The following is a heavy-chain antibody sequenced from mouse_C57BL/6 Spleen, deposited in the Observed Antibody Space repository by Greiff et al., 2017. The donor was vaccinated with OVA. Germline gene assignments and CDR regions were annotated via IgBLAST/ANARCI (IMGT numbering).Heavy chain of an antibody. Sequence: EVKVVESGEGLVKPGGSLKLSCAASGFTFSSYAMSWVRQTPEKRLEWVAYISSGGDYIYYADTVKGRFTISRDNARNTLYLQMSSLKSEDTAMYYCTRGVSNYFDYWGQGTTLTVSS. CDR2: ISSGGDYI. CDR3: TRGVSNYFDY. V-gene: IGHV5-9-1*02. CDR1: GFTFSSYA. J-gene: IGHJ2*01. D-gene: IGHD1-1*01.